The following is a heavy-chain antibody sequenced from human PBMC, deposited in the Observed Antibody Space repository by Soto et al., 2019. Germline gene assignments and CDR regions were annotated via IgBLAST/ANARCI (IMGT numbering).Heavy chain of an antibody. J-gene: IGHJ4*02. D-gene: IGHD2-15*01. Sequence: SETLSLTCTVSGGSIYRSGYYWGWIRQPPGRGLEWIGDIDYNGVTYSNPSLKSRVTISRDASKNQFSLKLTSVTAADTALYYCGKVLVGATGHTDSDSWGPGTLVTVSS. CDR1: GGSIYRSGYY. CDR3: GKVLVGATGHTDSDS. CDR2: IDYNGVT. V-gene: IGHV4-39*01.